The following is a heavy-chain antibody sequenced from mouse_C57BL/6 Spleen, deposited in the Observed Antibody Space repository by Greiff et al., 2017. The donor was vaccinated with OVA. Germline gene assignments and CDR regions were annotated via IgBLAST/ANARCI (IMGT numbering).Heavy chain of an antibody. CDR1: GYTFTSYW. V-gene: IGHV1-69*01. CDR2: IDPSDSYT. D-gene: IGHD2-3*01. Sequence: QVQLQQPGAELVMPGASVKLSCKASGYTFTSYWMHWVKQRPGQGLEWIGEIDPSDSYTNYNQKFKGKSTLTVDKSSSTAYMQLSSLTSEDSAVYYFARRGDGYYGAWFAYWGQGTLVTVSA. CDR3: ARRGDGYYGAWFAY. J-gene: IGHJ3*01.